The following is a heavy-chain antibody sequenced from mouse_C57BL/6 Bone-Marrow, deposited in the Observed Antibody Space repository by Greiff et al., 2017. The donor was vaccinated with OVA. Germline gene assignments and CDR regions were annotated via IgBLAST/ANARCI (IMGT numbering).Heavy chain of an antibody. CDR2: INPGSGGT. V-gene: IGHV1-54*01. CDR1: GYAFTNYL. D-gene: IGHD2-4*01. J-gene: IGHJ3*01. CDR3: ATIYYDYDWFAY. Sequence: QVQLKQSGAELVRPGTSVKVSCKASGYAFTNYLIEWVKQRPGQGLEWIGVINPGSGGTNYNEKFKGKATLTADKSSSTAYMQLSSLTSEDSAVYFCATIYYDYDWFAYWGQGTLVTVSA.